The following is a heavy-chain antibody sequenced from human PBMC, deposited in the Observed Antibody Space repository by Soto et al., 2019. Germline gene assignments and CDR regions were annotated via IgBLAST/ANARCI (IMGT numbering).Heavy chain of an antibody. CDR1: GYTFTGYY. CDR2: MNPSSGNT. Sequence: GASVKVSCKASGYTFTGYYMHWVRQAPGQGLEWMGWMNPSSGNTGYVQKFQGRVTMTRNTSTSTAYMELTSLTSDDTAVYYCARTRLCGGDCYSAYYFDFWGQGALVTVSS. CDR3: ARTRLCGGDCYSAYYFDF. J-gene: IGHJ4*02. D-gene: IGHD2-21*02. V-gene: IGHV1-8*02.